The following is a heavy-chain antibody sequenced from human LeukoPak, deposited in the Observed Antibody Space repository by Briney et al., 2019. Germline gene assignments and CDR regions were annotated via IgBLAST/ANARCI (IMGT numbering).Heavy chain of an antibody. Sequence: VASVKVSCKASEYTFTGYYIHWVRQAPGQGLEWMGWINPNSGDTNFAQKFQGRVTMTRDTSITTAYMELSRLRSDDTAVYYCARDAVGTTEYDWFDPWGQGTLVTVSS. V-gene: IGHV1-2*02. J-gene: IGHJ5*02. CDR3: ARDAVGTTEYDWFDP. D-gene: IGHD1-26*01. CDR1: EYTFTGYY. CDR2: INPNSGDT.